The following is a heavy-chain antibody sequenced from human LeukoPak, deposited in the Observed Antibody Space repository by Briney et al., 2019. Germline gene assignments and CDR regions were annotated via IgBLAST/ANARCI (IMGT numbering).Heavy chain of an antibody. J-gene: IGHJ4*02. Sequence: SETLSLTCTVSGGSVSDYYWSWIRQSPGKGLEWIGYIYHTGSTSYSPSLKGRVTISADTSQNQFSLKLSSVTAADTAVYYCASRKLGNDYWGQGTLVTVSS. D-gene: IGHD7-27*01. CDR3: ASRKLGNDY. CDR1: GGSVSDYY. V-gene: IGHV4-59*02. CDR2: IYHTGST.